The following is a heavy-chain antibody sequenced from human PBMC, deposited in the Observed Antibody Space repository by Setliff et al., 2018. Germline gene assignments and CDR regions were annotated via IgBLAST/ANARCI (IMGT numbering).Heavy chain of an antibody. Sequence: SETLSLTCTVSGGSISSGNFYWGWVRQPAGKGLEWIGHLSSGITNYKPSLESRVTMSVDTSKNHFSLRLTSMTAADTAVYYCVRERRGPVAGTDSWGQGTLVTVSS. J-gene: IGHJ5*01. CDR3: VRERRGPVAGTDS. D-gene: IGHD6-19*01. V-gene: IGHV4-61*09. CDR1: GGSISSGNFY. CDR2: LSSGIT.